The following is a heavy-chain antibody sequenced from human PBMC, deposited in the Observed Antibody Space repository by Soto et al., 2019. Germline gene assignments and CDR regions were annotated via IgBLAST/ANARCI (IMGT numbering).Heavy chain of an antibody. CDR1: GGSISSSSYY. D-gene: IGHD2-2*01. CDR3: ARHMDTYCSSTSCYDDDY. V-gene: IGHV4-39*01. J-gene: IGHJ4*02. Sequence: PSETLSLTCTVSGGSISSSSYYWGWIRQPPGKGLEWIGSIYYSGSTYYNPSLKSRVTISVDTSKNQFSLKLSSVTAADTAVYYCARHMDTYCSSTSCYDDDYWGQGTLVTVS. CDR2: IYYSGST.